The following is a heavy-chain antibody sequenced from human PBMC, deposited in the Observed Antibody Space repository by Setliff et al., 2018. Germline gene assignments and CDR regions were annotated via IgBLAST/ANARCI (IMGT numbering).Heavy chain of an antibody. CDR3: ARARSNGWEEPDY. Sequence: PGGSLRLSCSASGFTFSSYHMYWVRQAPGKGLEWVSKISSGSSTIYYADSVKGRFTISRDNAQNSLYLQMNNLRAEDTAVYFCARARSNGWEEPDYWGQGTLVTVSS. CDR1: GFTFSSYH. D-gene: IGHD6-19*01. CDR2: ISSGSSTI. V-gene: IGHV3-48*01. J-gene: IGHJ4*02.